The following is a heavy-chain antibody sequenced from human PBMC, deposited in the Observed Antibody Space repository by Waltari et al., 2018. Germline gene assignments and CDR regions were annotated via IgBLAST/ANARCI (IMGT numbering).Heavy chain of an antibody. CDR2: IYYSGST. J-gene: IGHJ5*02. D-gene: IGHD4-17*01. Sequence: QVQLQESGPGLVKPSETLSLTCTVSGGSISSHYWSWMRQPPGKGLEWIGYIYYSGSTNYNPSLKSRVTISVDTSKNQFSLKLSSVTAADTAVYYCARNQRAVTTSGEFDPWGQGTLVTVSS. CDR1: GGSISSHY. V-gene: IGHV4-59*11. CDR3: ARNQRAVTTSGEFDP.